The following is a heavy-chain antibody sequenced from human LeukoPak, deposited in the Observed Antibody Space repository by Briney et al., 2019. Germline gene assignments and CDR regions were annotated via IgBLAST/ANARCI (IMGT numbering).Heavy chain of an antibody. CDR1: GYTFTSYY. CDR3: ARDRSGYDSYNFDY. J-gene: IGHJ4*02. CDR2: INPNNGGT. D-gene: IGHD5-12*01. Sequence: AASVKVSCKASGYTFTSYYIHWVRQAPGQGLEWMRWINPNNGGTNYAQKFQGRVTVTRDTSISTAYMELSRLRSDDTAVYYCARDRSGYDSYNFDYWGQGTLVTVSS. V-gene: IGHV1-2*02.